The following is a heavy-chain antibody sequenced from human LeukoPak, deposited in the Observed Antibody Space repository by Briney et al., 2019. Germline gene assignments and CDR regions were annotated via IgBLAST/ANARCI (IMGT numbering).Heavy chain of an antibody. D-gene: IGHD5-18*01. Sequence: PGGSLRPSCAASGFTFSNAWMSWVRQAPGKGLEWVGRIKSKTDGGTTDYAAPVKGRFTISRDDSKNTLYLQMNSLKTEDTAVYYCTTSRVDTAMVDDYWGQGTLVTVSS. CDR1: GFTFSNAW. J-gene: IGHJ4*02. CDR2: IKSKTDGGTT. CDR3: TTSRVDTAMVDDY. V-gene: IGHV3-15*01.